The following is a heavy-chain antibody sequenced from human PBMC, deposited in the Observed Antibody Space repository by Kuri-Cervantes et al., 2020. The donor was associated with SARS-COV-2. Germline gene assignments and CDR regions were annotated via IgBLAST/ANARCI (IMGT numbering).Heavy chain of an antibody. J-gene: IGHJ6*03. CDR2: INPSGGST. V-gene: IGHV1-46*01. Sequence: ASVKVSCKASGYTFTSQYLHWVRQAPGQGLEWMGIINPSGGSTSYAQKFQGRVTMTGDTSTSTVYMELRSLRSDDTAVYYCARGRGQLGFYYYYYYMDVWGKGTTVTVSS. CDR3: ARGRGQLGFYYYYYYMDV. CDR1: GYTFTSQY. D-gene: IGHD6-6*01.